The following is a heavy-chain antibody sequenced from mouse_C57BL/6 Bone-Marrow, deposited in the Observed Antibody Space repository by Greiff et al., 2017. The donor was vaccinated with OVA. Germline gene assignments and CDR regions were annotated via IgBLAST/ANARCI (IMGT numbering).Heavy chain of an antibody. D-gene: IGHD1-1*01. Sequence: QVQLQQPGAELVKPGASVTLSCKASGYTFTSYWMHWVKQRPGQGLEWIGMIHPNSGSTNYNEKFKSKATLTVDKSSSTAYMQLSSLTSEDSAVYYCARGSYGSRYYYAMDYWGQGTSVTVSS. CDR3: ARGSYGSRYYYAMDY. V-gene: IGHV1-64*01. J-gene: IGHJ4*01. CDR1: GYTFTSYW. CDR2: IHPNSGST.